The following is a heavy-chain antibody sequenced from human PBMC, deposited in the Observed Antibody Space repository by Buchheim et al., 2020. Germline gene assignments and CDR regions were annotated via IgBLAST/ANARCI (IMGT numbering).Heavy chain of an antibody. CDR1: GGSFSGYY. CDR3: ARDLGVPAASTYYYYGMDV. V-gene: IGHV4-34*01. Sequence: QVQLQQWGAGLLKPSETLSLTCAVYGGSFSGYYWSWIRQPPGKGLEWIGDINHSGSTNYNPSLKSRVTISVDTSKNQFSLKLSSVTAADTAVYYCARDLGVPAASTYYYYGMDVWGQGTT. D-gene: IGHD2-2*01. CDR2: INHSGST. J-gene: IGHJ6*02.